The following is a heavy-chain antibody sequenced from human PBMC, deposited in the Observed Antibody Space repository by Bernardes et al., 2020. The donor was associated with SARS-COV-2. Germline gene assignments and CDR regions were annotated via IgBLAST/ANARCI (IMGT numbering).Heavy chain of an antibody. CDR2: MHYSGST. Sequence: SETLSLTCTVSGASISSSDYYWGWIRQPPGKGLEWIGSMHYSGSTYYNPSLKSRVTVSVDTSKNHFSLKLSSLTAADTAVYYCARHGEWELLWPFDYWGQGTTVTVSS. D-gene: IGHD1-26*01. J-gene: IGHJ4*02. V-gene: IGHV4-39*01. CDR3: ARHGEWELLWPFDY. CDR1: GASISSSDYY.